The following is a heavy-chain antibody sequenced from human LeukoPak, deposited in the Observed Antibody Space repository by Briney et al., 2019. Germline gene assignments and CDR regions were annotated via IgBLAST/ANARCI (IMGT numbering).Heavy chain of an antibody. CDR1: GFTFSSYA. V-gene: IGHV3-23*01. CDR3: AKDRPTGQLLDGDAFDI. Sequence: GGSLRLSCAASGFTFSSYAMSWVRQAPGKGLEWVSAISGSGGSTYYADSVKGRFTISRDNSKNTLYLQMNSLRAEDTAVYYCAKDRPTGQLLDGDAFDIWGQGAMVTVAS. J-gene: IGHJ3*02. CDR2: ISGSGGST. D-gene: IGHD1-26*01.